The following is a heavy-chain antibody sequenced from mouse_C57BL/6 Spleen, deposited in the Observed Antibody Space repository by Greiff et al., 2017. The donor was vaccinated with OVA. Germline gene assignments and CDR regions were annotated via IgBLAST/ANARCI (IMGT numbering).Heavy chain of an antibody. J-gene: IGHJ2*01. D-gene: IGHD2-4*01. CDR3: ARLYYDYNFDY. V-gene: IGHV1-64*01. CDR1: GYTFTSYW. CDR2: IHPNSGST. Sequence: QVQLQQPGAELVKPGASVKLSCKASGYTFTSYWMHWVKQRPGQGLEWIGMIHPNSGSTNYNEKFKSKATLTVDKSSSTAYMQLSSLTSEDSAVYYCARLYYDYNFDYWGQGTTLTVSS.